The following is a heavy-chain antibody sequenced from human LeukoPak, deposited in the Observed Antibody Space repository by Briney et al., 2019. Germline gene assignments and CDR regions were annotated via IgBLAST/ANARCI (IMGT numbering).Heavy chain of an antibody. CDR2: ISSSSSYI. Sequence: PGGSLRLSCAASGFTFSSYSMNWVRQAPGKGLEWVSSISSSSSYIYYADSVKGRFTISRDNAENSLYLQMNSLRAEDTAVYYCARERSGQLVSTRRYYFVYWGQGTLVTVSS. D-gene: IGHD6-13*01. CDR1: GFTFSSYS. V-gene: IGHV3-21*01. J-gene: IGHJ4*02. CDR3: ARERSGQLVSTRRYYFVY.